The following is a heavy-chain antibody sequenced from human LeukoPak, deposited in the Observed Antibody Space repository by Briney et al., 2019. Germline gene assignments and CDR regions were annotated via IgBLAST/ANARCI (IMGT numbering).Heavy chain of an antibody. D-gene: IGHD5-18*01. CDR1: GGSISSYY. CDR2: IYYSGST. J-gene: IGHJ3*02. CDR3: SRSMDTRAFDI. Sequence: PSETLSLTCTVSGGSISSYYWSWIRQPPGKGLEWIGYIYYSGSTNYNPSLKHRGTISVDTTYNHVSLKLRTMTRSDTAVDYFSRSMDTRAFDIWGQGTMVSVSS. V-gene: IGHV4-59*08.